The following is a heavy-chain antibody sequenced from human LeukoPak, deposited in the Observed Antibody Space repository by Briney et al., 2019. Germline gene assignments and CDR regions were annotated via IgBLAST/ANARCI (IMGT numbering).Heavy chain of an antibody. CDR2: ISYDGSNK. CDR1: GFTFSSYA. CDR3: ARPHYGPLGY. D-gene: IGHD4-17*01. V-gene: IGHV3-30*04. Sequence: GRSLRLSCAASGFTFSSYAMHWVRQAPGKGLEWVAVISYDGSNKYYADSVKGRFTISRDNSKNTLYLQMNSLRAEDTAVYYCARPHYGPLGYWGQGTLVTVSS. J-gene: IGHJ4*02.